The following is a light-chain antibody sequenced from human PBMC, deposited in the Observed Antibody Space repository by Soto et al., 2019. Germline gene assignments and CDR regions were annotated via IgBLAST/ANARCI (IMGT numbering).Light chain of an antibody. V-gene: IGLV2-14*01. J-gene: IGLJ2*01. CDR2: EVS. Sequence: QSVLTQPDSVSGSPGQSITISCTGTSSDVGGYNYVSWYQQHPGKAPKLMIYEVSNRPSGVSNRFSGSKSGNTASLTISGLQAEDEANYYCTSYTSSSTYVVFGGGTKLNLL. CDR3: TSYTSSSTYVV. CDR1: SSDVGGYNY.